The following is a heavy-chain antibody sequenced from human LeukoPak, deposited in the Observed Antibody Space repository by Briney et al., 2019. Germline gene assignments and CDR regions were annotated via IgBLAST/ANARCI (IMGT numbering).Heavy chain of an antibody. CDR1: GFTFSSYE. CDR3: ARDRYDILTGYLPDAFDI. D-gene: IGHD3-9*01. CDR2: ISGSGGST. Sequence: PGGWLRLSCAASGFTFSSYEMNWVRQAPGKGLEWVSAISGSGGSTYYADSVKGRFTISRDNAKNSLYLQMNSLRAEDTAVYYCARDRYDILTGYLPDAFDIWGQGTMVTVSS. V-gene: IGHV3-48*03. J-gene: IGHJ3*02.